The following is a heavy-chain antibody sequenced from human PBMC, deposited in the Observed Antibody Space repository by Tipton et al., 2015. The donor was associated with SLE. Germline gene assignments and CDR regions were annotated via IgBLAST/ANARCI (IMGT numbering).Heavy chain of an antibody. V-gene: IGHV4-59*08. D-gene: IGHD3-10*01. Sequence: TLSLTCTVSDGSITNYYWSWIRQPPGKGLEWIGHIYYSGSTNTNPSLKSRVTMSLDTSKNRLSLKLKSVTAADTAVYFCATTPRSSSRYFDLWGRGTLVSVSS. CDR1: DGSITNYY. J-gene: IGHJ2*01. CDR2: IYYSGST. CDR3: ATTPRSSSRYFDL.